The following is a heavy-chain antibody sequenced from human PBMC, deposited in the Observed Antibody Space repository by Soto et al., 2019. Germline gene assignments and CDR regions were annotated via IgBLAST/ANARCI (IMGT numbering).Heavy chain of an antibody. CDR1: GFTFSSYA. CDR3: AKGRVPPWHFDY. J-gene: IGHJ4*02. D-gene: IGHD1-1*01. CDR2: ISGSGGTA. Sequence: EVQLLESGGGSVQPGGSLRLSCAASGFTFSSYAMHWVRRPPGKGLEWVSSISGSGGTAYYADSVKGRFSISRDSLVNTLYLQMNSLRAEDTAVYYCAKGRVPPWHFDYWGQGTLVTVSP. V-gene: IGHV3-23*01.